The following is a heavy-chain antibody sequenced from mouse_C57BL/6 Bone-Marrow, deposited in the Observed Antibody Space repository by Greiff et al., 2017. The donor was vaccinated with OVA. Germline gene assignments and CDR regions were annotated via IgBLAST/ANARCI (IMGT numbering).Heavy chain of an antibody. CDR3: ARDPRDYYGSSYDWYFDV. CDR1: GYSITSGYY. Sequence: EVQVVESGPGLVKPSQSLSLTCSVTGYSITSGYYWNWIRQFPGNKLEWMGYISYDGSNNYNPSLKNRISITRDTSKNQFFLKLNSVTTEDTATYYCARDPRDYYGSSYDWYFDVWGTGTTVTVSS. D-gene: IGHD1-1*01. J-gene: IGHJ1*03. CDR2: ISYDGSN. V-gene: IGHV3-6*01.